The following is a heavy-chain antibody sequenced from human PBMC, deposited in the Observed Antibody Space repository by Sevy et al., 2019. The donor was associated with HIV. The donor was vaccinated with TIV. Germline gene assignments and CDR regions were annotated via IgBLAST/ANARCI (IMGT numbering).Heavy chain of an antibody. D-gene: IGHD4-17*01. CDR3: ARDLEEYGDYQAVGGMDV. J-gene: IGHJ6*02. Sequence: GGSLRLSCAASGFTVSSNYMSWVRQAPGKGLEWVSVIYSGGDTYYADSVKGRFIITRDNSKNTLYLQMNSLRAEDTAVYYCARDLEEYGDYQAVGGMDVWGQGTTVTGSS. CDR1: GFTVSSNY. V-gene: IGHV3-53*01. CDR2: IYSGGDT.